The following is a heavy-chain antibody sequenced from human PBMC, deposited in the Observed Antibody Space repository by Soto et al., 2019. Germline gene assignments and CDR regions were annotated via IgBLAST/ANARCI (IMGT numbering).Heavy chain of an antibody. D-gene: IGHD6-19*01. CDR3: ARGSGAYFVLNN. V-gene: IGHV4-59*01. CDR1: GDSISSYY. Sequence: QVQLQESGPGLVKPSETLSLICNVSGDSISSYYWYWIRQSPGKGLEWLGYRQYRGITRYNTSLQYRHIISVATSKNQASLMLTSVTAADTAVYFYARGSGAYFVLNNWGRGTLVTVSS. CDR2: RQYRGIT. J-gene: IGHJ4*02.